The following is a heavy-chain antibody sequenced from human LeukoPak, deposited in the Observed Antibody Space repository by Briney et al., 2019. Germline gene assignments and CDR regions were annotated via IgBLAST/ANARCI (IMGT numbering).Heavy chain of an antibody. CDR1: GFIVSNNF. CDR3: AREDRYSHACFDH. D-gene: IGHD5-18*01. J-gene: IGHJ4*02. CDR2: INTGGGA. Sequence: GGSLRLSCAASGFIVSNNFMNWVRQAPGRGLEWVSLINTGGGASYADSVKGRLTISRDMSKNTLYLQMNSLRVEDTAVYYCAREDRYSHACFDHWGQGALVTVSS. V-gene: IGHV3-53*01.